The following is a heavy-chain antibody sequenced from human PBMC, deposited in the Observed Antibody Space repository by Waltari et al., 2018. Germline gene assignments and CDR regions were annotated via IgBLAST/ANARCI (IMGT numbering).Heavy chain of an antibody. J-gene: IGHJ4*02. CDR2: IKEDGSEK. Sequence: EVQLVESGGGLVQPGGSLRLSCAASGFTFSSYWMSWVGQAPGKGLEWVAKIKEDGSEKYYVDSVKGRFTISRDNAKNSLYLQMNSLRAEDTAVYYCARVMGATRAMDYWGQGTLVTVSS. D-gene: IGHD1-26*01. CDR1: GFTFSSYW. CDR3: ARVMGATRAMDY. V-gene: IGHV3-7*04.